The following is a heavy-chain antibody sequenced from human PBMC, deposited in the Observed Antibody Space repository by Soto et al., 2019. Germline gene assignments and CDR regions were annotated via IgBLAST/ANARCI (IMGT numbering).Heavy chain of an antibody. V-gene: IGHV4-59*12. CDR1: GGSISSYY. CDR3: ARDSTRGLYDY. CDR2: IYYSGST. Sequence: SETLSLTCTVSGGSISSYYWSWIRQPPGKGLEWIGYIYYSGSTNYNPSLKSRVNISVDKSKNQLSLMLSSVTAADTAVHYCARDSTRGLYDYWGQGTLVTVS. J-gene: IGHJ4*02.